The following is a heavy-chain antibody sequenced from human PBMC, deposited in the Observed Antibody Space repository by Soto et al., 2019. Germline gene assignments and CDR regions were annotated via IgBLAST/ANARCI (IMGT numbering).Heavy chain of an antibody. CDR3: AKIAGRDGYNPIDY. D-gene: IGHD5-12*01. Sequence: PGGSLRLSCSASGFTFSSYGMHWVRQAPGKGLEWVAVISYDGSNKYYADSVKGRFTISRDNSKNTLYLQMNSLRAEDTAVYYCAKIAGRDGYNPIDYWGQGTLVTVSS. J-gene: IGHJ4*02. V-gene: IGHV3-30*18. CDR1: GFTFSSYG. CDR2: ISYDGSNK.